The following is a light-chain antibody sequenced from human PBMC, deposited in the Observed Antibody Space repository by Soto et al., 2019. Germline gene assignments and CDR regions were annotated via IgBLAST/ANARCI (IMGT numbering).Light chain of an antibody. Sequence: DIVLTQSPLSLPVTPGEPASISCRSSQSLLDSNGYHYLDWFLQKPGQPPQLLIYWGSIRASGVPERFSGSGSGTDFTLKINTVEADDVRVYYRMPSLQTPDTFGQGTKLEIK. CDR1: QSLLDSNGYHY. J-gene: IGKJ2*01. CDR2: WGS. CDR3: MPSLQTPDT. V-gene: IGKV2-28*01.